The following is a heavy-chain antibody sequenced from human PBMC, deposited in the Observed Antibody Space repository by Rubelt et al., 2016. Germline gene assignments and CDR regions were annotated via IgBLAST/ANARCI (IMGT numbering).Heavy chain of an antibody. D-gene: IGHD6-13*01. J-gene: IGHJ4*02. V-gene: IGHV1-69*09. Sequence: QVQLVQSGSELKKPGASVKVSCKASGYTFTSYAMNWVRQAPGQGLEWMGRIIPILGIANYAPTFQGRVTITSDKSPSTAYMELSSLRSEDTAVYYCARAVIAAAGTNYWGQGTLVTVSS. CDR3: ARAVIAAAGTNY. CDR2: IIPILGIA. CDR1: GYTFTSYA.